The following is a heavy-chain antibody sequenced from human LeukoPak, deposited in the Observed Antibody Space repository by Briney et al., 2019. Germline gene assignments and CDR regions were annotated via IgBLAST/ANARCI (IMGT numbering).Heavy chain of an antibody. D-gene: IGHD3-16*01. V-gene: IGHV4-59*01. CDR1: GGSISPYY. Sequence: PSETLSLTCTVSGGSISPYYRSWIRQPPGKGLECIGYIYYSGSTNYSPSLKSRATISVETSQHQFSLKVSSVTAADTAVYYCARGGWSLDLWGRGTLVTVSS. CDR3: ARGGWSLDL. CDR2: IYYSGST. J-gene: IGHJ2*01.